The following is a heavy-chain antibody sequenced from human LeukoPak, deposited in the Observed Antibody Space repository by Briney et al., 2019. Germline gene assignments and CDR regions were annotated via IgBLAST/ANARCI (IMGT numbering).Heavy chain of an antibody. J-gene: IGHJ6*03. CDR1: GYTFTSYG. CDR3: ALNYYGSGSPKGGYYYYYYMDV. Sequence: ASVKVSCKASGYTFTSYGISWVRQAPGQGLEWMGWISAYNGNTNYAQKLQGRVTMTIDTSTSTAYMELRSLRSDDTAVYYCALNYYGSGSPKGGYYYYYYMDVWGKGTTVTVSS. D-gene: IGHD3-10*01. V-gene: IGHV1-18*01. CDR2: ISAYNGNT.